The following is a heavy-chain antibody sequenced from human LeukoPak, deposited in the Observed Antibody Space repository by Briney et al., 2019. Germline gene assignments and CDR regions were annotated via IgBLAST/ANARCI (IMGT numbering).Heavy chain of an antibody. V-gene: IGHV3-23*01. CDR3: AKGIYGSGSYYSNYYYNMDV. J-gene: IGHJ6*03. D-gene: IGHD3-10*01. Sequence: GGSLRLSCAASGFTFSSYAMSWVRQAPGKGLEWVSAISGSGGSTYYADSVKGRFTISRDNSKNTVYLQMNSLRAEDTAVYYCAKGIYGSGSYYSNYYYNMDVWGKGTTVTVSS. CDR2: ISGSGGST. CDR1: GFTFSSYA.